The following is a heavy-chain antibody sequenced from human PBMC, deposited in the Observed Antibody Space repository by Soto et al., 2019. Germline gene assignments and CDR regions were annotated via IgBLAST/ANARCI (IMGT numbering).Heavy chain of an antibody. CDR3: AKGRYDFWSPYYFDS. J-gene: IGHJ4*02. D-gene: IGHD3-3*01. CDR2: ITWNSRVL. Sequence: PGGSLRLSCAASGFTVSSNYMSWVRQAPGKGLEWVSGITWNSRVLAYADSVKGRFTISRDNARNSLYLQMDSLRDEDTALYYCAKGRYDFWSPYYFDSWGQGTLVTVSS. CDR1: GFTVSSNY. V-gene: IGHV3-9*01.